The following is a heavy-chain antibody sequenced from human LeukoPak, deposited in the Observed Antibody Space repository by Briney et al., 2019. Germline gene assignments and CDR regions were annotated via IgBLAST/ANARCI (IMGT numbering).Heavy chain of an antibody. Sequence: PSETLSLTCTVSGGSISSSRYYWGWIRQSPGKGLGWIGQMDVYGSTIYNPSLKTRVDISVDKSKNQVSLRLNSVTAADTATYYCARGVASRVVGEDYNYGLDVWGQGTTVIVSS. CDR3: ARGVASRVVGEDYNYGLDV. CDR2: MDVYGST. D-gene: IGHD3-16*01. CDR1: GGSISSSRYY. V-gene: IGHV4-61*05. J-gene: IGHJ6*02.